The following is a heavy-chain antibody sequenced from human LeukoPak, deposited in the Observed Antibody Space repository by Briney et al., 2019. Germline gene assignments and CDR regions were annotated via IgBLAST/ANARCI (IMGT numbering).Heavy chain of an antibody. V-gene: IGHV4-30-4*08. Sequence: PSETLSLNCTVSGGSISSGDYYWSWIRQPPGKGLEWIGYIYYSGSTYYNPSLKSRVAISVDTSKNQFSLKLSSVTAADTAVYYCARETGRSDAFDIWGPGTMVTVSS. CDR2: IYYSGST. D-gene: IGHD3-3*01. CDR3: ARETGRSDAFDI. CDR1: GGSISSGDYY. J-gene: IGHJ3*02.